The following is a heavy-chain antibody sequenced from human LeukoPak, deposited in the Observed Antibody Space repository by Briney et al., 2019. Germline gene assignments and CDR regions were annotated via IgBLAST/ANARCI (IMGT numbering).Heavy chain of an antibody. D-gene: IGHD2-15*01. CDR1: GFTFGDYA. CDR3: TRDWGYCSGGSCLNDAFDI. Sequence: GRSLRLSCTASGFTFGDYAMSWVRQAPGKGLEWVGFIRSKAYGGTTEYAASVKGRFTISRDDSKSIAYLQMNSLKTEDTAVYYCTRDWGYCSGGSCLNDAFDIWGQGTMVTVSS. V-gene: IGHV3-49*04. J-gene: IGHJ3*02. CDR2: IRSKAYGGTT.